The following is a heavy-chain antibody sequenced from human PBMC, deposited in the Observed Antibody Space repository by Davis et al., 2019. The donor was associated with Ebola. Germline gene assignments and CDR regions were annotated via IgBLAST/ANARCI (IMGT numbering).Heavy chain of an antibody. Sequence: GESLKISCAASGFTFSSYSMNWVRQAPGKGLEWVSSISSSSSYIYYADSVKGRFTISRDNAKNLLYLEMNSLTVEDTALYYCAKSWVDYGDYGIDYWGQGTLVTVSS. J-gene: IGHJ4*02. CDR3: AKSWVDYGDYGIDY. CDR1: GFTFSSYS. V-gene: IGHV3-21*04. CDR2: ISSSSSYI. D-gene: IGHD4-17*01.